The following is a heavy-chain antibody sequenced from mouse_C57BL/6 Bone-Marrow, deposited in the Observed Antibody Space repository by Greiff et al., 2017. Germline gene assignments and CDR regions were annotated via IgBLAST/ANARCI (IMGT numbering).Heavy chain of an antibody. V-gene: IGHV14-3*01. CDR1: GFNIKNTY. J-gene: IGHJ2*01. CDR2: IDPANGNT. D-gene: IGHD2-10*01. CDR3: ASYYRNVFDY. Sequence: VQLQQSVAELVRPGASVKLSCTASGFNIKNTYMHWVKQRPEQGLEWLGRIDPANGNTKYAPKFQGKATITADTTSNTAYMQLSSLTPEYTAIDYCASYYRNVFDYWGQGTTLTGSS.